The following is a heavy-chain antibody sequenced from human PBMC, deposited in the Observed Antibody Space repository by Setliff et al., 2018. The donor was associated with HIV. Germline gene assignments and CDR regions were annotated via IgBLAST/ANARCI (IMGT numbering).Heavy chain of an antibody. D-gene: IGHD3-9*01. CDR2: IYPDDSAT. CDR3: AKHGFERKSPYNWFDS. CDR1: GYSFSDNW. V-gene: IGHV5-51*01. J-gene: IGHJ5*01. Sequence: LGESLKISCQGFGYSFSDNWIGWVRQKPGKGLEWMGIIYPDDSATRYSPSFQGRVTISADKSINTAYMRWRSLRASDTAMYFCAKHGFERKSPYNWFDSWGQGTLVTVSS.